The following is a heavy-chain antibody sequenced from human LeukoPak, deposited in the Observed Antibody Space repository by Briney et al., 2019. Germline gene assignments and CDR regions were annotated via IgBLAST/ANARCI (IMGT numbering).Heavy chain of an antibody. Sequence: GGSLRLSRAASGFTFSSYGMHWVRQAPGKGLEWVAVISYDGSNKYYADSVKGRFTISRDNSKNTLYLQMNSLRAEDTAVYYCAKDLLALDYYYYGMDVWGQGTSVTVSS. D-gene: IGHD2-15*01. J-gene: IGHJ6*02. CDR1: GFTFSSYG. CDR3: AKDLLALDYYYYGMDV. CDR2: ISYDGSNK. V-gene: IGHV3-30*18.